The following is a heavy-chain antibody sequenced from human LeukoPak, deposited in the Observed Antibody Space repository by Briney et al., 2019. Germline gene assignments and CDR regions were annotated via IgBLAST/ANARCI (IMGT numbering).Heavy chain of an antibody. CDR1: GGSFSGYY. CDR2: INHSGST. D-gene: IGHD3-10*01. Sequence: SETLSLTCAVYGGSFSGYYWSWIRQPPGKGLEWIGEINHSGSTNYNPSLKSRVTISVDTSKNQFSLKLSSVTAADTAVYYCARAYYYGSGSYYTSYYYYYMDVWGKGTTVTISS. CDR3: ARAYYYGSGSYYTSYYYYYMDV. V-gene: IGHV4-34*01. J-gene: IGHJ6*03.